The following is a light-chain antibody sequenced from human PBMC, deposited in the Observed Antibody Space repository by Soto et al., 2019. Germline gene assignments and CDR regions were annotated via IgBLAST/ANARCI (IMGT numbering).Light chain of an antibody. CDR2: AAS. V-gene: IGKV1-39*01. CDR1: QSISSY. Sequence: DIQMTHSPSSLSASVVDIVSMACRASQSISSYLNWYQQKPGKAPNLLIYAASSLQGGVPSRFTGSGSGTDFTLTISSLQPEDFATYYCQQSYSTPPTFGGGTKVDIK. J-gene: IGKJ4*01. CDR3: QQSYSTPPT.